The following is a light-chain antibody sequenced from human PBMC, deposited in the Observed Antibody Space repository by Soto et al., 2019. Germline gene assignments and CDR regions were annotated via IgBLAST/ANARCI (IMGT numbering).Light chain of an antibody. CDR1: SSDVGGYNY. CDR3: SSYAGSNPPVV. J-gene: IGLJ2*01. V-gene: IGLV2-8*01. CDR2: EVS. Sequence: QSVLTQPPSASGSPGQSVTISCTGTSSDVGGYNYVSWYQQHPGKAPKLMIYEVSKRPSGVPDRFSGSKSGNTAPLTVSGLQAEDEADYYCSSYAGSNPPVVFGGGTKVTVL.